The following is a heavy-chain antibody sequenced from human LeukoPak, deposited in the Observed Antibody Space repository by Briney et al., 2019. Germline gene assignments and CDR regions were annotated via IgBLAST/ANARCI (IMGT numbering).Heavy chain of an antibody. V-gene: IGHV4-39*01. CDR1: GGSISSSSYY. Sequence: SETLSLTCTVSGGSISSSSYYWGWIRQPPGKGLEWIGCIYYSGSTYYNPSLKSRVTISVDTSKNQFSLKLSSVTAADTAVYCCARRRIAVAGTFDYWGQGTLVTVSS. CDR3: ARRRIAVAGTFDY. J-gene: IGHJ4*02. CDR2: IYYSGST. D-gene: IGHD6-19*01.